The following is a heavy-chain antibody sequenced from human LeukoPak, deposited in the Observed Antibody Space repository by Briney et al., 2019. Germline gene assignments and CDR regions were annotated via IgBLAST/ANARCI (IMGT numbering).Heavy chain of an antibody. V-gene: IGHV1-18*01. D-gene: IGHD3-3*01. CDR1: GYTFTSYG. CDR3: ARAKDFWSGYSITLDRLITLDY. CDR2: ISAYNGNT. J-gene: IGHJ4*02. Sequence: ASVKVSCKASGYTFTSYGISWVRQAPGQGLEWMGWISAYNGNTNYAQKLQGRVTMTTDTSTSTAYMELRSLRSDDTAVYYCARAKDFWSGYSITLDRLITLDYWGQGTLVTVSS.